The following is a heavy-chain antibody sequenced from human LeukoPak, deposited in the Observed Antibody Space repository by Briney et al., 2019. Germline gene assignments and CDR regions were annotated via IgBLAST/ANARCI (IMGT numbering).Heavy chain of an antibody. J-gene: IGHJ6*03. Sequence: PSETLSLTCTVSGGSISSSSYYWGWIRQPPGKGLEWIESIYYSGSTYYNPSLKSRVTISVDTSKNQFSLKLSSVTAADTAVYYCARDMNGYSYVGYYYYYYMDVWGKGTTVTVSS. CDR3: ARDMNGYSYVGYYYYYYMDV. V-gene: IGHV4-39*07. D-gene: IGHD5-18*01. CDR2: IYYSGST. CDR1: GGSISSSSYY.